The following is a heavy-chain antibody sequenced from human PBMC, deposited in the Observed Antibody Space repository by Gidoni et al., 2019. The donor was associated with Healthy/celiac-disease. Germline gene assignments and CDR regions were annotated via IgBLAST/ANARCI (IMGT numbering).Heavy chain of an antibody. J-gene: IGHJ4*02. CDR3: ATETTVVAAFVS. CDR2: IYYDGSNK. V-gene: IGHV3-30-3*01. Sequence: AASGFTFSSYAMHWVRQAPGKGLEWVAVIYYDGSNKYYEDSVKGRSTISRDNSKNTLYLQMNSLRAEDTAVYYCATETTVVAAFVSWGPGPLVPVSS. D-gene: IGHD4-17*01. CDR1: GFTFSSYA.